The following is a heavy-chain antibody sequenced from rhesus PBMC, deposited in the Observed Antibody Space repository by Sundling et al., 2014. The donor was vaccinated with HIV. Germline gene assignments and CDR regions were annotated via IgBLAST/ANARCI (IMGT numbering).Heavy chain of an antibody. D-gene: IGHD4-29*01. CDR2: ISYDGSKK. Sequence: EVQLVESGGGLVQPGGSLRLSCAASGFTFSSYGMHWVRQAPGKGLEWVAIISYDGSKKYYADSVKGRFTISRDNSKNMLYVQMNNLKLEDTAVYFCARRDYGYYFDSWGQGVLVTVSS. V-gene: IGHV3-54*02. J-gene: IGHJ4*01. CDR3: ARRDYGYYFDS. CDR1: GFTFSSYG.